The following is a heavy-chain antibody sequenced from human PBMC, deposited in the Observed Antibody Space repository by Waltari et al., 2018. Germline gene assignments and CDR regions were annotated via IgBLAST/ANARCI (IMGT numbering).Heavy chain of an antibody. D-gene: IGHD1-26*01. CDR1: GFTFSDHY. Sequence: EVQLVESGGGLVQPGGSLRLSCAASGFTFSDHYMDWVRQAPGMGLRWVARIRNKANSYSTEYVPSVKGRFTISRDDSKSSLYLQMNSLKSEDTAVYYCVRIRLGPTTRIFDSWGQGTLVTVSS. CDR3: VRIRLGPTTRIFDS. V-gene: IGHV3-72*01. J-gene: IGHJ4*02. CDR2: IRNKANSYST.